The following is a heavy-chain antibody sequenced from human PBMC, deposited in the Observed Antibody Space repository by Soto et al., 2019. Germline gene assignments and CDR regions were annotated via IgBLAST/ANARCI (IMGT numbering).Heavy chain of an antibody. D-gene: IGHD6-19*01. V-gene: IGHV4-59*01. Sequence: KTSETLSLTCTVSGGSISSYYWSWIRQPPGKGLEWIGYIYYSGSTNYNPSLKSRVTISVDTSKNQFSLKLSSVTAADTAVYYCARIDSDPKQWLVPYYGMDVWGQGTTVTVSS. CDR1: GGSISSYY. CDR3: ARIDSDPKQWLVPYYGMDV. CDR2: IYYSGST. J-gene: IGHJ6*02.